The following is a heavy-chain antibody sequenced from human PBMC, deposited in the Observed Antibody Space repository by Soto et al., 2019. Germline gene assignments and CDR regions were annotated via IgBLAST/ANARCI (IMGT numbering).Heavy chain of an antibody. J-gene: IGHJ6*02. Sequence: GESLKISYKGSGYIFTNYWIGWVRQMPGEGLEWMGIIYPDDSDTRYSPSFQGQVTISADKSISTAYLQWSSLKASDTAMYYCARQEGVGYGDYYGMDVWGQGTTVTVSS. D-gene: IGHD2-8*02. V-gene: IGHV5-51*01. CDR1: GYIFTNYW. CDR2: IYPDDSDT. CDR3: ARQEGVGYGDYYGMDV.